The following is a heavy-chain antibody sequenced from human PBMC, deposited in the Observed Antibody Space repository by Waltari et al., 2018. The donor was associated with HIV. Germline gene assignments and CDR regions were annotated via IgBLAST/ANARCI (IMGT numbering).Heavy chain of an antibody. CDR1: GFTLSDHY. Sequence: EVQLVESGGTLVQPGGSLTLSCAASGFTLSDHYMEWVRQAPGRGLRWVGRMRARPSGYTTEYAASVRGRFTISRDDAKSSLFLHMNGLRAEDTAVYYCVGGVSGSIGNYWGQGTLVTVSS. V-gene: IGHV3-72*01. J-gene: IGHJ4*02. D-gene: IGHD2-21*01. CDR3: VGGVSGSIGNY. CDR2: MRARPSGYTT.